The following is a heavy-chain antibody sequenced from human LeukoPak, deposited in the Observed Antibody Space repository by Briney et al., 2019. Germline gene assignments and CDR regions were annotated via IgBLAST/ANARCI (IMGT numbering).Heavy chain of an antibody. D-gene: IGHD4-17*01. CDR1: GFTFSSYA. CDR3: ANSPTLDYVFEEDDAFDI. J-gene: IGHJ3*02. Sequence: PGGSLRLSCAASGFTFSSYAMSWVRQAPGKGLEWVSAISGSGGSTYYADSVKGRFTISRDNSKNTLYLQMNSLRAEDTAVYYCANSPTLDYVFEEDDAFDIWGQGTMVTVSS. V-gene: IGHV3-23*01. CDR2: ISGSGGST.